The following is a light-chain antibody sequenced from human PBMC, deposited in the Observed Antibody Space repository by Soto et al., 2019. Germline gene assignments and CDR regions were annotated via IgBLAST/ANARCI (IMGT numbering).Light chain of an antibody. CDR2: EVT. V-gene: IGLV2-14*03. Sequence: QSALTQPASVSGSPGQSITISCTRTSSDVGGRNSVSWYQQHPGKAPSLMIYEVTKRASGVSDGCSVSNSGNTAYLTISVLQAAGEAEDPGSSYTFASTLYVFGAGTKVTVL. CDR3: SSYTFASTLYV. CDR1: SSDVGGRNS. J-gene: IGLJ1*01.